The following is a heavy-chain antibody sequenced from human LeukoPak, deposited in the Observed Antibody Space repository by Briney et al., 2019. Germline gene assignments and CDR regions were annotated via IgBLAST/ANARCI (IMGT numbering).Heavy chain of an antibody. J-gene: IGHJ4*02. D-gene: IGHD2-15*01. CDR3: TRARRYCSGGSCYSFSRY. CDR1: GFTFSSYG. CDR2: IRSKAYGGTT. Sequence: GGSLRLSCAASGFTFSSYGMHWVRQAPGKGLEWVGFIRSKAYGGTTEYAASVKGRFTISRDDSKSIAYLQMNSLKTEDTAVYYCTRARRYCSGGSCYSFSRYWGQGTLVTVSS. V-gene: IGHV3-49*04.